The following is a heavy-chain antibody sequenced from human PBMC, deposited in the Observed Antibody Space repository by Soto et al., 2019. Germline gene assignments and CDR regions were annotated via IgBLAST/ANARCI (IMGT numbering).Heavy chain of an antibody. CDR2: IYYSGST. V-gene: IGHV4-31*03. J-gene: IGHJ4*02. CDR1: GGSISSGGYY. Sequence: SETLSLTCTVSGGSISSGGYYWSWIRQHPGKGLEWIGYIYYSGSTYYNPSLKSRVTISVDTSKNQFSLKLSSVTAADTAVYYCASLTWDTAMVGFDYWGQGTQVTVSS. CDR3: ASLTWDTAMVGFDY. D-gene: IGHD5-18*01.